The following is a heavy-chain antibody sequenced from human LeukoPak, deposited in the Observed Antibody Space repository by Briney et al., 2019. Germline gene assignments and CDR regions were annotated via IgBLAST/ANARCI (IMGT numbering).Heavy chain of an antibody. D-gene: IGHD1-26*01. CDR1: GGSISSSSYY. J-gene: IGHJ4*02. V-gene: IGHV4-39*01. Sequence: SETLSLTCTVSGGSISSSSYYWGWIRQPPGKGLEWIGSIYYNGSTYYNPSLKSRVTISVDTSKNQFSLKLSSVTAADTAVYYCAGHALKRQWEILNPTFDYWGQGTLVTVSS. CDR3: AGHALKRQWEILNPTFDY. CDR2: IYYNGST.